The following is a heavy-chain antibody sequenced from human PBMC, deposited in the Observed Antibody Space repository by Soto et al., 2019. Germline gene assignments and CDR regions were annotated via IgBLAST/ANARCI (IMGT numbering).Heavy chain of an antibody. Sequence: GGSLRLSCAASGFTFSSYAMSWVRQAPGKGLEWVSAISGSGGSTYYADSVKGRFTISRDNSKNTLYLQMNSLRAEDTAVCYCAKGRYCSGGSCRGYFGYWDQGTLVAVSS. D-gene: IGHD2-15*01. J-gene: IGHJ4*02. V-gene: IGHV3-23*01. CDR2: ISGSGGST. CDR1: GFTFSSYA. CDR3: AKGRYCSGGSCRGYFGY.